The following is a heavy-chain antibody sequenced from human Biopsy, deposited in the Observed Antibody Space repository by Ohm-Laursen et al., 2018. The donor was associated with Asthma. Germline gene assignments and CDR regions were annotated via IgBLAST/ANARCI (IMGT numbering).Heavy chain of an antibody. Sequence: SDTLSLTCSVSGGSMSSSSYYWGWIRQPPGKGREWMGSISYTGSAYHNPSLKSRVTISVDTSKNHFSLKLSSVTAADTAVYYCARHWDWGSFFDYWGQGTPVTVSS. CDR3: ARHWDWGSFFDY. V-gene: IGHV4-39*01. CDR2: ISYTGSA. J-gene: IGHJ4*02. CDR1: GGSMSSSSYY. D-gene: IGHD7-27*01.